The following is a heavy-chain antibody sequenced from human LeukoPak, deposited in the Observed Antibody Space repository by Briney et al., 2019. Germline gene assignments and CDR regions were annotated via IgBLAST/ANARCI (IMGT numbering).Heavy chain of an antibody. CDR1: GFTFGDYA. CDR2: ISGSGGST. V-gene: IGHV3-23*01. CDR3: AKEGGYDSSGYYYY. Sequence: HPGGSLRLSCTASGFTFGDYAMSWFRQAPGKGLEWVSAISGSGGSTYYADSVKGRFTISRDNSKNTLYLQMNSLRAEDTAVYYCAKEGGYDSSGYYYYWGQGTLVTVSS. D-gene: IGHD3-22*01. J-gene: IGHJ4*02.